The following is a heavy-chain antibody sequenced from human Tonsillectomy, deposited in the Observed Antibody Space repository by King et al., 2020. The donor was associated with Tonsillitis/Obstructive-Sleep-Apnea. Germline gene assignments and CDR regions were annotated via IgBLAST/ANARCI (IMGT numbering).Heavy chain of an antibody. CDR1: GFTFDDYP. D-gene: IGHD5-12*01. Sequence: VQLVESGGVVVQPGESLRLSCTASGFTFDDYPMHWVRLPPGRGLEWVSLINWDGGITYYAGSVKGRFTISRDNSKDSLYLQMNSLTTEDTALYYCATPLRIGGSGYYPTFAYWGQGTLVTVSS. CDR2: INWDGGIT. J-gene: IGHJ4*02. V-gene: IGHV3-43*01. CDR3: ATPLRIGGSGYYPTFAY.